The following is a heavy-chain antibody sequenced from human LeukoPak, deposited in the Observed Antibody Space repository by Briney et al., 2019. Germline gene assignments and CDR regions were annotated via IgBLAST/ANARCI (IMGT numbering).Heavy chain of an antibody. CDR3: ARAAYYGSGSYFTYYDY. D-gene: IGHD3-10*01. CDR1: GDSVSSNSAA. CDR2: TYYRSKWYN. J-gene: IGHJ4*02. Sequence: SQTLSLTCAISGDSVSSNSAAWNWIRQSPSRGLEWLGRTYYRSKWYNDYAVSVKSRITINPETSKNQFYLQLNSVTPEDTAVYYCARAAYYGSGSYFTYYDYWGQGTLVTVSS. V-gene: IGHV6-1*01.